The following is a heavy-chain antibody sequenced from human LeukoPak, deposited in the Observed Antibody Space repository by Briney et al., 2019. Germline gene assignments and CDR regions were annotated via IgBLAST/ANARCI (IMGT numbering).Heavy chain of an antibody. CDR2: IYYSGST. V-gene: IGHV4-30-4*07. J-gene: IGHJ4*02. CDR3: ARAGRYSGSYYGMRRREIGIDY. D-gene: IGHD1-26*01. Sequence: PSETLSLTCAVSGGSISSGGYSWSWIRQPPGKGLEWIGYIYYSGSTNYNPSLKSRVTISVDTSKNQFSLKLRSVTAADTAVYYCARAGRYSGSYYGMRRREIGIDYWGQGTLVTVSS. CDR1: GGSISSGGYS.